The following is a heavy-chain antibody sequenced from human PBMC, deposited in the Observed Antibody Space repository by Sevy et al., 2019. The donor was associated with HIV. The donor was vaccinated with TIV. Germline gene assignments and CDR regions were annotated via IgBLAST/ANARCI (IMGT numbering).Heavy chain of an antibody. CDR3: ASYYYGSGYSDY. J-gene: IGHJ4*02. Sequence: ASVKVSCKASGGTFSSYAISWVRQAPGQGLEWMGGIIPIFGTANYAQKFQGRVTITADESTSTAYMELSSLRSEDTAVYYFASYYYGSGYSDYWGQGTLVTVSS. CDR1: GGTFSSYA. V-gene: IGHV1-69*13. CDR2: IIPIFGTA. D-gene: IGHD3-10*01.